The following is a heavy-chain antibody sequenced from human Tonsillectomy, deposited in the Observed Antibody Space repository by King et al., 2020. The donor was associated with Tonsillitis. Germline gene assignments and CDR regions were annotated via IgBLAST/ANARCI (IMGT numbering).Heavy chain of an antibody. V-gene: IGHV1-8*01. CDR3: ARDHQIVVVPASYYYGMDV. D-gene: IGHD2-2*01. CDR1: GYTFTSYD. J-gene: IGHJ6*02. CDR2: MNPNSGNT. Sequence: QLVQSGAEVKKPGASVKVSCKASGYTFTSYDINWVRQATGQGLEWMGWMNPNSGNTGYAQKFQGRVTMTRNTSISTAYMGLGSLRSADTAVYYCARDHQIVVVPASYYYGMDVWGQGTTVTVSS.